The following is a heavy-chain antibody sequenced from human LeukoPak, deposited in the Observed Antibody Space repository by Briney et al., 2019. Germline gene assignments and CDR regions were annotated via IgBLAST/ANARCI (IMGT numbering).Heavy chain of an antibody. CDR2: ISGSGGST. V-gene: IGHV3-23*01. CDR3: AKGPLVGATGVDY. D-gene: IGHD1-26*01. J-gene: IGHJ4*02. CDR1: GFAFTNYA. Sequence: GGSLRLSCAVSGFAFTNYAMSWVRQAPGKGLEWVSAISGSGGSTYYADSVKGRFTIPRDNSKNTLYLQMNSLRAEDTAVYYCAKGPLVGATGVDYWGQGTLVTVSS.